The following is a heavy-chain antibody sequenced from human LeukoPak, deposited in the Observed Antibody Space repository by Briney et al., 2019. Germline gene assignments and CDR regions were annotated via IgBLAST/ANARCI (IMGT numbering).Heavy chain of an antibody. D-gene: IGHD3-3*01. J-gene: IGHJ3*02. V-gene: IGHV4-59*01. CDR3: ARDAVEWAFDI. CDR2: IYYSGST. CDR1: GGSISSYY. Sequence: ASETLSLTCTVSGGSISSYYWCWIRQPPGKGLEWIGYIYYSGSTNYNPSLKSRVTISVDTSKNQFSLKLSSVTAADTAVYYCARDAVEWAFDIWGQGTMVTVSS.